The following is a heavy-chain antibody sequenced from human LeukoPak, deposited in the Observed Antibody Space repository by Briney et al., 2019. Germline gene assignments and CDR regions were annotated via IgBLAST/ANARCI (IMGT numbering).Heavy chain of an antibody. D-gene: IGHD3-9*01. CDR3: ARDEAIPGYLGL. CDR2: ISAYNGNT. V-gene: IGHV1-18*01. J-gene: IGHJ4*02. Sequence: ASVKVSCTASGYTFTSYGISWVRQAPGQGLEWMGWISAYNGNTNYAQKLQGRVTMTTDTSTSTAYMELRSLRSDDTAVYYCARDEAIPGYLGLWGQGTLVTVSS. CDR1: GYTFTSYG.